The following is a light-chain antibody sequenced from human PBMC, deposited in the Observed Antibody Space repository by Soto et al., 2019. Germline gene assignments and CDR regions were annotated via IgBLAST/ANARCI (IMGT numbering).Light chain of an antibody. CDR1: QSISTY. Sequence: DIQMTQSPSSLSASVGDRVTITCRASQSISTYLNWYQQKPGKAPKLLIYTASSFQSGASSRVRGSGSGTEFTLTISSLQPVDSATYYCQQSYDTPRTFGQGTKVEI. CDR2: TAS. CDR3: QQSYDTPRT. J-gene: IGKJ1*01. V-gene: IGKV1-39*01.